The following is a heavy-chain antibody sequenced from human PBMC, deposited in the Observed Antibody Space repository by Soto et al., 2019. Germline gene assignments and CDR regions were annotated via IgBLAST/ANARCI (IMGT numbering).Heavy chain of an antibody. Sequence: QLQLQESGPGLVKPSETLSLTCTVSGGSISTSYYYWGWIRQSPGKGLEWIGAIYYTGTTYYNPPPKSRAPISVDPSKTHFSLKMGSGTAADRVVYFCGRRAGALGYYMDVG. V-gene: IGHV4-39*01. D-gene: IGHD3-16*01. CDR3: GRRAGALGYYMDV. J-gene: IGHJ6*03. CDR2: IYYTGTT. CDR1: GGSISTSYYY.